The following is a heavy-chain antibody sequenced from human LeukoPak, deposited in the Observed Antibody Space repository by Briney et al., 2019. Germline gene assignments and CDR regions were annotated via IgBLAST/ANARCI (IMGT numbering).Heavy chain of an antibody. V-gene: IGHV1-18*01. CDR1: GYTFTSYG. Sequence: GASVKVSCKASGYTFTSYGISWVRQAPGQGLEWMGWISAYNGNTNYAQKLQGRVTMTTDTSTSTAYMELRSLRSDDTAVYYCARSVYCSGGSCYLSGGMDVWGQGTTVTVSS. D-gene: IGHD2-15*01. CDR2: ISAYNGNT. CDR3: ARSVYCSGGSCYLSGGMDV. J-gene: IGHJ6*02.